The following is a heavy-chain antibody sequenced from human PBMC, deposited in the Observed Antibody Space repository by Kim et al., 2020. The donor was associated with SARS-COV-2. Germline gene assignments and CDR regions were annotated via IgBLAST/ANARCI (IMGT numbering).Heavy chain of an antibody. CDR2: IIPIFGTA. CDR3: ARKERGYYDSSGFDY. CDR1: GGTFSSYA. D-gene: IGHD3-22*01. J-gene: IGHJ4*02. V-gene: IGHV1-69*13. Sequence: SVKVSCKASGGTFSSYAISWVRQAPGQGLEWMGGIIPIFGTANYAQKFQGRVTITADESTSTAYMELSSLRSEDTAVYYCARKERGYYDSSGFDYWGQGTLVTVSS.